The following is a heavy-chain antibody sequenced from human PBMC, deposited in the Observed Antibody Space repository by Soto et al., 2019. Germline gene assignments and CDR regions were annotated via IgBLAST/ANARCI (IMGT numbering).Heavy chain of an antibody. Sequence: QVQLQESGPGLVKPSGTLSLTCAVSSGSISSSNWWSWVRQPPGKGLEWIGEIYHSGSTNYNPSLKSRDTISVDKSKNQFSLKLSSVTAADTAVYYCARVSNNGSSSPYFDYWGQGTLVTVSS. CDR1: SGSISSSNW. V-gene: IGHV4-4*02. D-gene: IGHD6-6*01. J-gene: IGHJ4*02. CDR3: ARVSNNGSSSPYFDY. CDR2: IYHSGST.